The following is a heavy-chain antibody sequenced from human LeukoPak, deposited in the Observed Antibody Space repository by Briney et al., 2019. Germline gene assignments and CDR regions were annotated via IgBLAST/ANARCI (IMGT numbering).Heavy chain of an antibody. Sequence: EASVKVSCKASGGTFSSYAISWVRQAPGQGHEWMGRIIPILGIANYAQKFQGRVTITADKSTSTAYMELSSLRSEDTAVYYCARGGAGGGYHFDYWGQGTLVTVSS. D-gene: IGHD5-12*01. CDR2: IIPILGIA. V-gene: IGHV1-69*04. CDR3: ARGGAGGGYHFDY. CDR1: GGTFSSYA. J-gene: IGHJ4*02.